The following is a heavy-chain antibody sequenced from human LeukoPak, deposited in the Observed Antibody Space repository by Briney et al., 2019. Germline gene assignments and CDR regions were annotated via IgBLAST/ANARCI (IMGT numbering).Heavy chain of an antibody. CDR3: AREVSSSWRYYYYYYYMDV. CDR2: IYTSGGT. J-gene: IGHJ6*03. V-gene: IGHV4-61*02. Sequence: SETLSLTCTVSGGSISSSSYYWSWIRQPAGKGLEWIGRIYTSGGTNYNPSLKSRVTMSVDTSKNQFSLKLSSVTAADTAVYYCAREVSSSWRYYYYYYYMDVWGKGTTVTISS. D-gene: IGHD6-13*01. CDR1: GGSISSSSYY.